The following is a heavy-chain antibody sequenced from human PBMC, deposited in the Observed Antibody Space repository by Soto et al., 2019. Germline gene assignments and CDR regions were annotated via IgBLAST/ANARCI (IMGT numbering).Heavy chain of an antibody. CDR1: GGSFSGYY. V-gene: IGHV4-34*01. CDR3: SRVRIRYSQRDYYYYYGMDV. J-gene: IGHJ6*02. CDR2: INHSGST. D-gene: IGHD2-21*01. Sequence: PSETLSLTCAVYGGSFSGYYWSWIRQPPGKGLEWIGEINHSGSTNYNPSLKSRVTISVDTSKNQFSLKLSSVTAADTAVYYFSRVRIRYSQRDYYYYYGMDVWGQGTTVTVSS.